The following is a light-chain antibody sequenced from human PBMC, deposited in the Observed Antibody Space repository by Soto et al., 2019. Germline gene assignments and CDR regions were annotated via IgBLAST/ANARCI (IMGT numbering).Light chain of an antibody. CDR3: GTWDTSLSTYV. CDR2: DNE. V-gene: IGLV1-51*01. Sequence: QSVLTQPPSVSAAPGQKVTISCSGTRSNIGDNYVSWYQQLPGTASKLLISDNERRPSGIPDRFSGSKSATTATLAITGLQTGDEAEYYCGTWDTSLSTYVFAAGTKVTV. CDR1: RSNIGDNY. J-gene: IGLJ1*01.